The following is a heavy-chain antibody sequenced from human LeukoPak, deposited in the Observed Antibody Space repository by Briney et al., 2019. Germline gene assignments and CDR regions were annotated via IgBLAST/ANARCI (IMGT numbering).Heavy chain of an antibody. V-gene: IGHV4-34*01. CDR3: ARGRRITMVRGVIIPYYYCYMDV. D-gene: IGHD3-10*01. CDR1: GGSFSGYY. J-gene: IGHJ6*03. CDR2: FNHSGST. Sequence: SEPQSLTCAVYGGSFSGYYGSGLRQSPEKGLEWIGEFNHSGSTNYSPSLKSRVTISVNTSKKQFSLKLSSVTAADTAVYYCARGRRITMVRGVIIPYYYCYMDVWGKGTTVTVSS.